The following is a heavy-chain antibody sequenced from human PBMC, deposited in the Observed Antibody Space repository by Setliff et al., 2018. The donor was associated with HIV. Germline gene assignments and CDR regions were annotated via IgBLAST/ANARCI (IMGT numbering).Heavy chain of an antibody. CDR1: GGTFSSYI. V-gene: IGHV1-69*13. J-gene: IGHJ4*02. Sequence: SVKVSCKASGGTFSSYITAWVRQAPGQGLEWMGGIRPIFGTTNYARDFMGRVSITADESTNTAYMELSSLRSDDSAIYYCARGIPRGTVFGVVGYFDYWGQGTPVTVSS. D-gene: IGHD3-3*01. CDR3: ARGIPRGTVFGVVGYFDY. CDR2: IRPIFGTT.